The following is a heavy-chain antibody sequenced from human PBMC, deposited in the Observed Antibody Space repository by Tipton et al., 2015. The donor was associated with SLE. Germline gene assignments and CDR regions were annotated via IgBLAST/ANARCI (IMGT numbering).Heavy chain of an antibody. CDR2: VYHTGNT. CDR1: TYSISNGHY. CDR3: AKNSGSYYFDD. Sequence: TLSLTCSVSTYSISNGHYWARVRQPPGKGLEWIGTVYHTGNTYYNPSLKSRVTMSVDTSKNQFSLKLNSVTAADTAVYYCAKNSGSYYFDDWGQGTLVTVSS. D-gene: IGHD3-10*01. V-gene: IGHV4-38-2*01. J-gene: IGHJ4*02.